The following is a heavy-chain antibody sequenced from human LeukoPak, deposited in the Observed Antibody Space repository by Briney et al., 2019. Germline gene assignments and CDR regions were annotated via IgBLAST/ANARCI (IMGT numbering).Heavy chain of an antibody. Sequence: ASVKVSCKASNYTFTSYGISWVRQAPGQGLEWMGWISAYNGNTNYAQKLQGRVTMTTDTSTSTAYMELRSLRSDDTAVYYCARDNGDSYYYYYGMDVWGQGTTVTVSS. CDR3: ARDNGDSYYYYYGMDV. V-gene: IGHV1-18*01. CDR1: NYTFTSYG. D-gene: IGHD4-17*01. J-gene: IGHJ6*02. CDR2: ISAYNGNT.